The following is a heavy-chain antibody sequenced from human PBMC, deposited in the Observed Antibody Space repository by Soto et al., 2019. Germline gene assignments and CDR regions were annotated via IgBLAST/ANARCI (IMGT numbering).Heavy chain of an antibody. CDR1: GYNFRSHG. D-gene: IGHD5-12*01. J-gene: IGHJ4*02. CDR3: SRDLSRGSASD. CDR2: IWYDGSQQ. V-gene: IGHV3-33*01. Sequence: QVQLEESGGGVVQPGSSLRLSCVASGYNFRSHGLHWVRQAPGKGLEWVADIWYDGSQQYYADPVKGRFTISRDDSMNTLYLQMDSLTADDTGVYYCSRDLSRGSASDWGQGTLVIVSS.